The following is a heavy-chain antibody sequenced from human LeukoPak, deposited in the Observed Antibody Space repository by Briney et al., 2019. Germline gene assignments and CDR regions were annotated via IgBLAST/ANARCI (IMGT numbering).Heavy chain of an antibody. J-gene: IGHJ5*02. CDR2: VSGSCGIT. D-gene: IGHD3-9*01. Sequence: GGSLRLSCAASGFTFSSYAMSWVRQAPGKGLEWVSAVSGSCGITYYADAVKGWFTISRDNSKNTLYLQMNRLTAEDTAVYYCAKDHDKVLRYFAWGQGTLVTVSS. V-gene: IGHV3-23*01. CDR3: AKDHDKVLRYFA. CDR1: GFTFSSYA.